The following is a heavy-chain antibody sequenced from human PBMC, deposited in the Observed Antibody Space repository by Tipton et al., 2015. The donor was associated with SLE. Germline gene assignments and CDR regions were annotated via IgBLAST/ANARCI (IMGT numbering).Heavy chain of an antibody. CDR3: ARRSDYSSSPIDY. CDR1: GYSFTGFY. J-gene: IGHJ4*01. V-gene: IGHV1-2*02. Sequence: QVQLVQSGAEVKKPGASVKVSCKASGYSFTGFYMHWVRQAPGQGLEWMGWISPNNGGTNYAQKFQGRITLTRDTSFNTAYMELRRLTYDDTAVYYRARRSDYSSSPIDYWGQGTPATVSS. CDR2: ISPNNGGT. D-gene: IGHD6-6*01.